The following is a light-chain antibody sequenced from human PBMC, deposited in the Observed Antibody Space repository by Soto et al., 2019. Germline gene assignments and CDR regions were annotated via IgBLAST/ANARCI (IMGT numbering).Light chain of an antibody. V-gene: IGKV1-12*01. CDR2: AAS. Sequence: DIQMTQSPSSVSTSVGDTVTITCRASQGIASWLAWYQQKPGKAPNLLIYAASTLQSGVPGRFRGSGSGTDFTLTISSLQPEDFATYYCQQTYNFPLTFGGGTKVHI. J-gene: IGKJ4*01. CDR1: QGIASW. CDR3: QQTYNFPLT.